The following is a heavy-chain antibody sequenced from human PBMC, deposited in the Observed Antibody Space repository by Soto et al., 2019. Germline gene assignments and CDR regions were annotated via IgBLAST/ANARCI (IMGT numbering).Heavy chain of an antibody. D-gene: IGHD6-13*01. J-gene: IGHJ4*02. CDR2: ISHDGRKT. V-gene: IGHV3-30*04. CDR3: AKEYGSTWIDH. Sequence: GGSLRLSCAASGFTFSGHAIHWVRQAPGKGLEWVTFISHDGRKTYYADSVKGRFTISRDNSRNTVYLQLNSLRAEDTAVYYCAKEYGSTWIDHWGQGTLVTVSS. CDR1: GFTFSGHA.